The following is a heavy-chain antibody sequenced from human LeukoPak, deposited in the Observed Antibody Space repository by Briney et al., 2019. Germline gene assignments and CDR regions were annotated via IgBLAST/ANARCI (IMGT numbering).Heavy chain of an antibody. D-gene: IGHD1-26*01. CDR2: IYYSGNT. Sequence: PSETLSLTCTVSGLSISSGDYYWGCIRQPPGKGREWIGYIYYSGNTYYNPSRKSPLTISVATSKNQFSLKLKSVTAADTAVYYCARDSSYYFSAGRGAIDYWGQGTLVTVSS. CDR3: ARDSSYYFSAGRGAIDY. CDR1: GLSISSGDYY. J-gene: IGHJ4*02. V-gene: IGHV4-30-4*08.